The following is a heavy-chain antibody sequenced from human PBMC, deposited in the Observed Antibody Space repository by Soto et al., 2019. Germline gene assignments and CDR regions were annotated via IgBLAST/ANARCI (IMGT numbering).Heavy chain of an antibody. CDR3: ARQSNDAEGFDS. D-gene: IGHD4-4*01. Sequence: GESLKISCQGSGYSFASHWIGWVRLVPGKGLEWMGLIYPSDSDTRYGPSFQGQVSISADKSISTAYLQWSSLKASDAAMYYWARQSNDAEGFDSWGQGTLVTVS. V-gene: IGHV5-51*01. CDR1: GYSFASHW. J-gene: IGHJ4*02. CDR2: IYPSDSDT.